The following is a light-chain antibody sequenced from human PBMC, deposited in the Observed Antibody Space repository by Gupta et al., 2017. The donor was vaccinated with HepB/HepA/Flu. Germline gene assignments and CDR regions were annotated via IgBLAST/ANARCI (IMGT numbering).Light chain of an antibody. V-gene: IGKV3D-15*01. Sequence: DIVMTQSPGTLSVFAGERATLSCRASQSVNTNLAWYQQKPGQAPRLLIYGASTRTTGVPARRSGGGSGTEFTLTISSLQSEDFALYYCQQYNYWPPWTFGQGTKVEI. CDR3: QQYNYWPPWT. J-gene: IGKJ1*01. CDR2: GAS. CDR1: QSVNTN.